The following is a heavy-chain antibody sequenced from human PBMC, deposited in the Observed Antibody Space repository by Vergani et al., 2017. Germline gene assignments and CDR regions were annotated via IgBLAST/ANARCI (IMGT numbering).Heavy chain of an antibody. CDR3: ARELTMVRGARSCGMDV. V-gene: IGHV3-64*01. J-gene: IGHJ6*02. D-gene: IGHD3-10*01. Sequence: EVQLVESGGGLVQPGGSLRLSCAASGFTFSSYAMHWVRQAPGKGLEYVSAISSNGGSTYYANSVKGRFTISRDNSKNTLYLQMGSLRAEDMAVYYCARELTMVRGARSCGMDVWGQGTTVTVSS. CDR2: ISSNGGST. CDR1: GFTFSSYA.